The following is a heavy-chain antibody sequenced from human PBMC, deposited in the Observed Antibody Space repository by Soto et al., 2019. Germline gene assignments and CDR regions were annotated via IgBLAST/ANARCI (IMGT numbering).Heavy chain of an antibody. D-gene: IGHD2-21*02. CDR1: GFTFSSYS. CDR3: ARTAHTRLAHGNWFDP. J-gene: IGHJ5*02. V-gene: IGHV3-21*01. Sequence: GSLRLSCAASGFTFSSYSMNWVRQAPGKGLEWVSSISSSSSYIYYADSVKGRFTISRDNAKNSLYLQMDSLRAEDTAVYYCARTAHTRLAHGNWFDPWGQGTLVTVYS. CDR2: ISSSSSYI.